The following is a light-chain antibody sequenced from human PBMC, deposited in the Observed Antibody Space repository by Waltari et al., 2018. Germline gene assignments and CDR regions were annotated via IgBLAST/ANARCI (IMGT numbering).Light chain of an antibody. CDR1: QNVGTS. CDR3: QQYEDWPRHS. CDR2: GAY. V-gene: IGKV3-15*01. Sequence: EILVTQSPATLSVSPGERVPLSCRASQNVGTSLAWYQQKPGPTPRLLIFGAYSRASGVPARFSGSGSGTDFTLAISSLQSEDFAVYYCQQYEDWPRHSFGGGTKVQIE. J-gene: IGKJ4*01.